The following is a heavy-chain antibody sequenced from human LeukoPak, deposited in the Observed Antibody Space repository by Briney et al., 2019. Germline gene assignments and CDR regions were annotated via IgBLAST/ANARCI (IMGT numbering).Heavy chain of an antibody. CDR3: ARDPRNVGLAP. D-gene: IGHD2-15*01. CDR1: GFTFSTYT. Sequence: GGSLRLSCAASGFTFSTYTMYWVRHPPGKRLEWVSIIGNNGGGIHYADSVKGRFTISRDNFKNALYLQMNSLRVEDTAVYYCARDPRNVGLAPWGQGTLVTVSS. V-gene: IGHV3-23*01. J-gene: IGHJ5*02. CDR2: IGNNGGGI.